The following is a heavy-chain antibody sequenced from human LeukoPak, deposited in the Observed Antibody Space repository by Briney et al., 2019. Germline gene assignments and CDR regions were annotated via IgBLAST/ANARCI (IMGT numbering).Heavy chain of an antibody. J-gene: IGHJ4*02. V-gene: IGHV3-7*01. CDR3: ARDDWGPGDH. Sequence: SGGSLRLSCATSGFTFSRHWMSWVRQAPGRGLEWVANINLDGREKYYVDSVKGRFTISRDNAMTSLFLQMNSLRGEDTAVYYCARDDWGPGDHWGQGTLVTVSS. CDR2: INLDGREK. D-gene: IGHD3-9*01. CDR1: GFTFSRHW.